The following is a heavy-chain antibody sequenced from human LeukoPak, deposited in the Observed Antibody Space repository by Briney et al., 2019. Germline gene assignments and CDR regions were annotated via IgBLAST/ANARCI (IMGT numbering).Heavy chain of an antibody. CDR1: GYTFTGYY. CDR2: INPNSGGT. V-gene: IGHV1-2*02. D-gene: IGHD3-3*01. J-gene: IGHJ4*02. CDR3: ARDHDFWSGYDDPTRAEEVNFDY. Sequence: ASVKVSCKASGYTFTGYYMHWVRQAPGQGLEWMGWINPNSGGTNYAQKFQGRVTMTRDTSISTAYMELSRLRSGDTAVCYCARDHDFWSGYDDPTRAEEVNFDYWGQGTLVTVSS.